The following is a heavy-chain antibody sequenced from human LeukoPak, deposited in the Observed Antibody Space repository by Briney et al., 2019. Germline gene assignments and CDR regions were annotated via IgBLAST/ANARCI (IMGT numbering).Heavy chain of an antibody. CDR2: IYPGDSDT. Sequence: GESLKISCKGSGYSFTSYWIDWVRQMPGKGLEWMGIIYPGDSDTRYSPSFQGQVTISADKSISTAYLQWSSLKASDTAMYYCASSLIRYNWNDGSDAFDIWGQGTMVTVSS. V-gene: IGHV5-51*01. CDR1: GYSFTSYW. D-gene: IGHD1-1*01. J-gene: IGHJ3*02. CDR3: ASSLIRYNWNDGSDAFDI.